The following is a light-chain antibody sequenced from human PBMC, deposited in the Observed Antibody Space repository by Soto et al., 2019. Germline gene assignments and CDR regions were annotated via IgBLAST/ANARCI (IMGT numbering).Light chain of an antibody. J-gene: IGKJ1*01. Sequence: DIQMTQSPSSLSASVGGRVTIRCRASETIKVYLNWYQHKPGKAPNLLIFGASNLRGGVPSRFTGSGSGTDFTLTTDRLRPEDFATDYCQQSYTTPWTFGLGPRWKSN. CDR2: GAS. CDR3: QQSYTTPWT. V-gene: IGKV1-39*01. CDR1: ETIKVY.